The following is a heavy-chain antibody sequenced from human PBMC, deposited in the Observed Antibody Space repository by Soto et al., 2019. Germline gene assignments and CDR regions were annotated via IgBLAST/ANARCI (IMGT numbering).Heavy chain of an antibody. CDR1: GFTFISYW. J-gene: IGHJ4*02. CDR3: LRGNSGYGNFDY. Sequence: PRGSLRLSCAASGFTFISYWIHFFRQAPWKGLVWVSRIKGDGSETNYADSVKGRFTISRDNAKNTLYLQLNSLRAEDTAVYYCLRGNSGYGNFDYWGQGTRVTVSS. V-gene: IGHV3-74*01. CDR2: IKGDGSET. D-gene: IGHD5-12*01.